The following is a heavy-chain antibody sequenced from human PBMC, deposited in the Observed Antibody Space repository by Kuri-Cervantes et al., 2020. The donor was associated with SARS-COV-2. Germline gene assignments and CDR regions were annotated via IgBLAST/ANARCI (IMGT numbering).Heavy chain of an antibody. CDR2: IATAGDP. CDR3: ARVSWGGDGFDI. D-gene: IGHD3-16*01. Sequence: GESLKISCVASGFTFSSHDMHWVRQPTGKGLEWVSGIATAGDPYFAASVTGRFTISRENAKNPLYLQMDSLRAGDTAVYYCARVSWGGDGFDIWGQGTMVTVSS. V-gene: IGHV3-13*05. J-gene: IGHJ3*02. CDR1: GFTFSSHD.